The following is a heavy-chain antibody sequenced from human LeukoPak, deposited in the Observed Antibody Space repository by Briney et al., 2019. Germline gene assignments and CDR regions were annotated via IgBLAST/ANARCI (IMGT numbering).Heavy chain of an antibody. CDR3: ARELIPLGVVISRFDY. CDR1: GFTFSSYA. D-gene: IGHD3-3*01. CDR2: ISYDGNNK. Sequence: GGSLRLSCAASGFTFSSYAMHCVRQVPGKGLEWVEGISYDGNNKYYADSVKGRFTISRDNSKNTLYLQMNSLRAEDTVMYYCARELIPLGVVISRFDYWGQGTLVTVSS. J-gene: IGHJ4*02. V-gene: IGHV3-30*04.